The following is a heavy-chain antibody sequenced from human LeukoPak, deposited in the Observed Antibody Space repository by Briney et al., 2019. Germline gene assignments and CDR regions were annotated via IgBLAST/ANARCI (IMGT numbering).Heavy chain of an antibody. CDR2: IKSKTDGVST. Sequence: TPGGSLLLCCAASGSKFYAFWMSGGRPPPGKGLEWVGLIKSKTDGVSTDYSEPVKRRFTISRDDSQNTLFLQMDSLTTEYTATYYCAIVSDCSGTTCYTAYSYYYYMDVWGRGTTVTVSS. V-gene: IGHV3-15*01. CDR3: AIVSDCSGTTCYTAYSYYYYMDV. J-gene: IGHJ6*03. CDR1: GSKFYAFW. D-gene: IGHD2-2*02.